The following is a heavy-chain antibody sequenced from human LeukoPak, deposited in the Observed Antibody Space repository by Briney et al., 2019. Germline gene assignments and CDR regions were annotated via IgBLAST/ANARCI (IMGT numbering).Heavy chain of an antibody. CDR1: GFIFSSYE. CDR2: ISSSSSYI. V-gene: IGHV3-21*01. Sequence: GGSLRLSCAASGFIFSSYEMNWVRQAPGKGLEWVSSISSSSSYIYYADSVKGRFTISRDNAKNSLYLQMNSLRAEDTAVYYCAREFRVVVVAAERHYYYYMDVWGKGTTVTISS. D-gene: IGHD2-15*01. J-gene: IGHJ6*03. CDR3: AREFRVVVVAAERHYYYYMDV.